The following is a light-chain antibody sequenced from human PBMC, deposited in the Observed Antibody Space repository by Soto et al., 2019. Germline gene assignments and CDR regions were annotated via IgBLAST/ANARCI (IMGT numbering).Light chain of an antibody. V-gene: IGKV3-15*01. CDR2: GAS. CDR1: QSVSSN. Sequence: ETVMTQYPVTLSVSPGETVTLSCKASQSVSSNLAWYQQRPGQAPRLLILGASTRATGIPARFSGSGSGTEFTLTISSLQSEDFAVYFSQQYNNWWTVGQGTKADIK. CDR3: QQYNNWWT. J-gene: IGKJ1*01.